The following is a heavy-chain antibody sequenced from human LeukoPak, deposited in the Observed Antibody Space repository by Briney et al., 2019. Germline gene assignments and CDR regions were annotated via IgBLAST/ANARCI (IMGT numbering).Heavy chain of an antibody. CDR2: IYTSGTT. D-gene: IGHD3-3*01. Sequence: SETLSLTCTVSGGSLINYYCSWLRQPAGKRLEWIGRIYTSGTTNYNPSLKSRVTMSVDTSKNQYSLKLSSVTAADTAVYYCVSGLRFVARVSSDNWFEPWGQGTLVTVSS. CDR3: VSGLRFVARVSSDNWFEP. J-gene: IGHJ5*02. V-gene: IGHV4-4*07. CDR1: GGSLINYY.